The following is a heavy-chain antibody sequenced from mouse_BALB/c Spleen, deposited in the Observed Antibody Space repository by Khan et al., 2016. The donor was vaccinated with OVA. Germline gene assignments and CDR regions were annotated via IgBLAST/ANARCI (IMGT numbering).Heavy chain of an antibody. Sequence: VQLKESGPGLVKPSQSLSLTCTVTGYSITSGYAWNWIRQFPGNKLEWMGYISYSGSTSYKPSLRSRISINRDTSKNQFFLQLNSVTTEDTATYFCARKNYYGYAMDYWGQGTSVTVSS. CDR2: ISYSGST. J-gene: IGHJ4*01. V-gene: IGHV3-2*02. D-gene: IGHD1-1*01. CDR3: ARKNYYGYAMDY. CDR1: GYSITSGYA.